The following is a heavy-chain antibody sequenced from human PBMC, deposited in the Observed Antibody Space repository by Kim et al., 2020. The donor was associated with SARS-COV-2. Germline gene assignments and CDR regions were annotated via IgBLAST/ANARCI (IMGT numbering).Heavy chain of an antibody. CDR2: IYYSGST. CDR1: GGSISSGGYY. J-gene: IGHJ6*02. Sequence: SETLSLTCTVSGGSISSGGYYWSWIRQHPGKGLEWIGYIYYSGSTYYNPSLKSRVTISVDTSKNQFSLKLSSVTAADTAVYYCARDKHYDILTGYRIPSYGMDVWGQGTRVTVSS. CDR3: ARDKHYDILTGYRIPSYGMDV. D-gene: IGHD3-9*01. V-gene: IGHV4-31*03.